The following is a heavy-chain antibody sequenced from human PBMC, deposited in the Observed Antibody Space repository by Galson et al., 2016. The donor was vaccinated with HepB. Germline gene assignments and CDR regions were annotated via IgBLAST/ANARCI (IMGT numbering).Heavy chain of an antibody. J-gene: IGHJ5*02. CDR1: GGSFSGYF. CDR3: ARTFSTAYWPGDGYSAWFDP. V-gene: IGHV4-34*01. CDR2: IKHSGST. D-gene: IGHD2-21*02. Sequence: SETLSLTCAIYGGSFSGYFCTWFRQSPGKGLEWIGEIKHSGSTSYNPSLKSRVTISLDTSKTQLSLKLSSVTAADTAVYYCARTFSTAYWPGDGYSAWFDPWGQGTLVTVSS.